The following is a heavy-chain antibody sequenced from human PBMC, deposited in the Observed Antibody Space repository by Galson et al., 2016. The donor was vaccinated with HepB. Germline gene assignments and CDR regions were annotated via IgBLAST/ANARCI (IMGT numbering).Heavy chain of an antibody. Sequence: CAISGDSVSSNSTAWMWIRQSPSRGLEWLGRTYYRSKWYYDYAVPVKSRITINPDTSKNQFSLHLNSVTPEDTAVYYCARDLGGAYGTGRSLGYWGQGTLATVSS. D-gene: IGHD1-1*01. CDR2: TYYRSKWYY. J-gene: IGHJ4*02. CDR3: ARDLGGAYGTGRSLGY. V-gene: IGHV6-1*01. CDR1: GDSVSSNSTA.